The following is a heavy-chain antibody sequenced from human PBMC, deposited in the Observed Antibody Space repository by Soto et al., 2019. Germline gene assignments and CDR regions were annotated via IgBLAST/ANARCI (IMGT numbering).Heavy chain of an antibody. V-gene: IGHV3-23*01. Sequence: GGSLRLSCAASGFTFSSYAMSWVRQTPGKGLEWVSAISGSGGSTYYTDSVKGRFTISRDNSKNTLYLQMNSLRAEDTAVYYCAKVKEYSSGWFDYWGQGTLVTVSS. CDR2: ISGSGGST. D-gene: IGHD6-19*01. CDR1: GFTFSSYA. CDR3: AKVKEYSSGWFDY. J-gene: IGHJ4*02.